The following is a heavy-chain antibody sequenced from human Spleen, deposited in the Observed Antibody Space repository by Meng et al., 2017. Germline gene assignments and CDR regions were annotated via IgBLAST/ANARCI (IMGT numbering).Heavy chain of an antibody. J-gene: IGHJ4*02. Sequence: VQLVPSGAEVKKPGSSVKVSCKASGGTFSSYAFIWVRLAPGQGLEWMGGIIPNFGTAKYAQKFQGRVTFTADTSTRTVYMDLSSLRSEDTAVYYCARGADDYSNYFDYWGQGTLVTISS. D-gene: IGHD4-11*01. CDR2: IIPNFGTA. CDR1: GGTFSSYA. V-gene: IGHV1-69*14. CDR3: ARGADDYSNYFDY.